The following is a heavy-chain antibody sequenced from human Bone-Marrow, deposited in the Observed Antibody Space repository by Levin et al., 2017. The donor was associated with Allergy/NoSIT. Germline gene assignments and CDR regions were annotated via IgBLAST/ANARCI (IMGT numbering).Heavy chain of an antibody. Sequence: AASVKVSCKASGYNFMSYGISWVRQAPGQGPEWMGWISAYNGHTNYAEKLLGRVTITRDTSTNTAHMELRSLRSDDTAVYYCTRDYSTGVFGYWGQGTLVTVSS. CDR1: GYNFMSYG. D-gene: IGHD7-27*01. CDR3: TRDYSTGVFGY. J-gene: IGHJ4*02. CDR2: ISAYNGHT. V-gene: IGHV1-18*01.